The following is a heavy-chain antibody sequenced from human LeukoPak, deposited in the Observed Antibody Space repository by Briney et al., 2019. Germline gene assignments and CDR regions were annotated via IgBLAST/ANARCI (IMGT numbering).Heavy chain of an antibody. CDR2: INPNSGGT. CDR1: GYTFTGYY. Sequence: GASVKVSCKASGYTFTGYYMHWVRQAPGQGLEWMGWINPNSGGTNYAQRFQGRVTMTRDTSISTAYMELSRLRSDDTAVYYCARARGRTRGSYYAGYWGQGTLVTVSS. CDR3: ARARGRTRGSYYAGY. V-gene: IGHV1-2*02. J-gene: IGHJ4*02. D-gene: IGHD1-26*01.